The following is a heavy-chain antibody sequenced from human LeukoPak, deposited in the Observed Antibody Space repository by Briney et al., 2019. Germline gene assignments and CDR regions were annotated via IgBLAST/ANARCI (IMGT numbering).Heavy chain of an antibody. CDR2: NWNGAWA. CDR3: AVYYYDSSRGFDL. J-gene: IGHJ5*02. V-gene: IGHV3-20*04. CDR1: GFTFDDYA. D-gene: IGHD3-22*01. Sequence: PGGSLRLSCAASGFTFDDYAMSWVRQAPGKGLEWVCDNWNGAWAAYADSVKGLFTISRDSAKNSLYLQMSSLRAEDTALYYCAVYYYDSSRGFDLWGQGTLVTVSA.